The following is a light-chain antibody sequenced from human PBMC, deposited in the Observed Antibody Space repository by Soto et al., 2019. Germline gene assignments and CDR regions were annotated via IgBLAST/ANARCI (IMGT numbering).Light chain of an antibody. CDR2: GAS. Sequence: ERVMTQSPATLSVSPGERATLSCRASQSVSSSLAWYQQKPGQAPRLLIYGASTRATGIPARFSGSGSGTEFTLTISSLQSEDFAVYYCQQYSDWPLTFGQGTRLEIK. V-gene: IGKV3-15*01. CDR3: QQYSDWPLT. J-gene: IGKJ5*01. CDR1: QSVSSS.